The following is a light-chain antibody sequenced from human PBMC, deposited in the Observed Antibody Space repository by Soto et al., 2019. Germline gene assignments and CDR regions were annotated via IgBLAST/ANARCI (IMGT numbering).Light chain of an antibody. CDR2: DDN. Sequence: QSVLTQPPSVSAAPGQKVTISCSGSSSNIGGNSVSWYQQLPGTAPKLLIYDDNKRPSGIPDRFSGSKSGTSATLGITGLQTGDEADYYCGTWDSSLSAGGVFGTGTKVTVL. J-gene: IGLJ1*01. CDR1: SSNIGGNS. V-gene: IGLV1-51*01. CDR3: GTWDSSLSAGGV.